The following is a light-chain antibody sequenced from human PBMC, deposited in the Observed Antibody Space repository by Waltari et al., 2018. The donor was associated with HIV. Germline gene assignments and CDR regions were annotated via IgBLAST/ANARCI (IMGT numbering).Light chain of an antibody. V-gene: IGKV3-20*01. J-gene: IGKJ1*01. CDR1: QSVSSSY. CDR3: QQYGSPKT. CDR2: GAS. Sequence: EIVLTQSPGTLSLSPGERATLSCRASQSVSSSYLAWYQQKPGQAPRLLIYGASSRATGIPDRFSGGGSGTDFTLTISRLEPEDFAVYYCQQYGSPKTFGQGTKVEIK.